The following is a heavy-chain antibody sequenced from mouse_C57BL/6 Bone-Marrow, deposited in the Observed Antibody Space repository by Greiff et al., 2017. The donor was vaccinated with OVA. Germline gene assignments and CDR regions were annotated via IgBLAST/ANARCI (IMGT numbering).Heavy chain of an antibody. J-gene: IGHJ3*01. Sequence: QVHVKQSGAELVKPGASVKMSCKASGYTFTTYPIEWMKQNHGKSLEWIGNFHPYNDDTKYNEKFKGKATLTVEKSSSTVYLELSRLTSDDSAVYYCARRKDSSGYWFAYWGQGTLVTVSA. CDR2: FHPYNDDT. CDR1: GYTFTTYP. V-gene: IGHV1-47*01. D-gene: IGHD3-2*02. CDR3: ARRKDSSGYWFAY.